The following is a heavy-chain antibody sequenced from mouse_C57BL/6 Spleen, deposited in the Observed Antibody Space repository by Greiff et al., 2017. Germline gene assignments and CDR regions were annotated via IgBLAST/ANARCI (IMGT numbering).Heavy chain of an antibody. Sequence: QVQLKQPGAELVKPGASVKMSCKASGYTFTSYWITWVKQWPGQGLEWIGDIYPGSGSTNDNEKFRSKATLTVDKSSSTEYMQLRSRASEDPAVYYCARWVQLRSRIDDWGQGTSVTVSS. V-gene: IGHV1-55*01. J-gene: IGHJ4*01. CDR2: IYPGSGST. CDR3: ARWVQLRSRIDD. D-gene: IGHD3-2*02. CDR1: GYTFTSYW.